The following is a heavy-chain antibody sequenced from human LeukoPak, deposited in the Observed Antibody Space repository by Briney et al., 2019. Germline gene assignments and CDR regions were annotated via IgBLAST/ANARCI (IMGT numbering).Heavy chain of an antibody. V-gene: IGHV3-33*01. Sequence: PGGSLRLSCAASGFTFSSYGMHWVRQAPGKGLEWVAVIWYDGSNKYYADSVKGRFTISRDNSKNTLYLQMNSLRAEDTAVYYCASTYSGSYVALGYWGQGTLVTVSS. CDR1: GFTFSSYG. J-gene: IGHJ4*02. CDR2: IWYDGSNK. D-gene: IGHD1-26*01. CDR3: ASTYSGSYVALGY.